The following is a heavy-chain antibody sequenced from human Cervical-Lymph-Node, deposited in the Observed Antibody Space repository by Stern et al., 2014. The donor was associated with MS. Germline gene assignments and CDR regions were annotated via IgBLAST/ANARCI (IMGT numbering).Heavy chain of an antibody. J-gene: IGHJ4*02. V-gene: IGHV1-18*01. CDR1: GYTFTDHG. CDR3: ARDRANYGVFDY. Sequence: QVQLEQSGGGVKKPGASVKVSCKTSGYTFTDHGVTWVRLAPGQGLAWMGWISGHNGVTNDARKFQDRVTITTDTSTNTAYLELRSLRADDTAIYYCARDRANYGVFDYWGQGSRVTGSA. CDR2: ISGHNGVT. D-gene: IGHD4-17*01.